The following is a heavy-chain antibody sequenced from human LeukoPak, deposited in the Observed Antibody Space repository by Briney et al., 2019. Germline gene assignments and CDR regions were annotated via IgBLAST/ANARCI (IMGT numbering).Heavy chain of an antibody. CDR2: IKPNSGGT. CDR3: ARLSVEAAVDY. D-gene: IGHD6-13*01. V-gene: IGHV1-2*02. Sequence: SVKVSCKASGYTFTGYYMHWVRQAPGQGVEWMGWIKPNSGGTNYAQKFQGRVTMTRDTSISTAYMELSRLRSDDTAVYYCARLSVEAAVDYWGQGNLVTVSS. CDR1: GYTFTGYY. J-gene: IGHJ4*02.